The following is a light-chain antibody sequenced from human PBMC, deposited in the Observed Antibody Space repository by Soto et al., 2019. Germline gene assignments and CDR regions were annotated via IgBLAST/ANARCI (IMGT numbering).Light chain of an antibody. CDR1: SSNIGRNT. CDR2: SDD. V-gene: IGLV1-44*01. CDR3: ASWDDSLNVI. Sequence: QSVLTQSPSASGTPGQRVTISCSGSSSNIGRNTVSWYQQIPGTAPKLLIYSDDQRPSWVPGRFSASKSGASASLAMTGLQSEDEALYYCASWDDSLNVIFGGGTKLTVL. J-gene: IGLJ2*01.